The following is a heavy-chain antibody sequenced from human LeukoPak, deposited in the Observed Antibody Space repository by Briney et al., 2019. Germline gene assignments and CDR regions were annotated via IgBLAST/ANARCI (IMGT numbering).Heavy chain of an antibody. CDR3: ASRRDGPFPRYYYYYYYMDV. D-gene: IGHD5-24*01. CDR2: IYHSGST. V-gene: IGHV4-30-2*01. CDR1: GGSISSGGYY. Sequence: SQTLSLTCTVSGGSISSGGYYWSWIRQPPGKGLEWIGYIYHSGSTYYNPSLKSRVTISVDRSKNQFSLKLSSVTAADTAVYYCASRRDGPFPRYYYYYYYMDVWGKGTTVTVSS. J-gene: IGHJ6*03.